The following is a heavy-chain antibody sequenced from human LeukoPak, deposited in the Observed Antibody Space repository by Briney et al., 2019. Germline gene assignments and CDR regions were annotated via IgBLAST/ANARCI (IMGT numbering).Heavy chain of an antibody. J-gene: IGHJ4*02. Sequence: PGRTLRLSCAASGFTFDDYAMHWVRQAPGKGLEWVSGISWNSGSIGYADSVKGRFTISRDNAKNSLYLQMNSLRAEDMALYYCAKGRSYYDSSGNYYWVQGTLVTVSS. V-gene: IGHV3-9*03. CDR1: GFTFDDYA. CDR3: AKGRSYYDSSGNYY. CDR2: ISWNSGSI. D-gene: IGHD3-22*01.